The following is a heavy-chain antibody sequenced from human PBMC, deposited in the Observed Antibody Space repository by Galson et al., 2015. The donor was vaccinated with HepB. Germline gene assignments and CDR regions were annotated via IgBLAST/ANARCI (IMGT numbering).Heavy chain of an antibody. CDR2: ISSSSSTI. D-gene: IGHD3-22*01. Sequence: SLRLSCAASGFTFSSYSMNWVRQAPGKGLEWVSYISSSSSTIYYADSVKGRFTISRDNAKNSLYLQMNSLRAEDTAVYYCARLDYYDSSGCLDYWGQGTLVTVSS. V-gene: IGHV3-48*04. CDR3: ARLDYYDSSGCLDY. J-gene: IGHJ4*02. CDR1: GFTFSSYS.